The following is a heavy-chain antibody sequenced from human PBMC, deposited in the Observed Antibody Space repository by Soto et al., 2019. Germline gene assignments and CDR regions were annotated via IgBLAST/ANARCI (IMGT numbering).Heavy chain of an antibody. D-gene: IGHD3-9*01. CDR2: IYYSGST. CDR3: ARHGYPILRYFDWLLYRDYYFDY. Sequence: PSETLSLTCTVSGGSISSSSYSWGWIRQPPGKGLEWIGSIYYSGSTYYNPSLKSRVTISVDTSKNQFSLKLSSVTAADTAVYYCARHGYPILRYFDWLLYRDYYFDYWGQGTLVTVSS. CDR1: GGSISSSSYS. J-gene: IGHJ4*02. V-gene: IGHV4-39*01.